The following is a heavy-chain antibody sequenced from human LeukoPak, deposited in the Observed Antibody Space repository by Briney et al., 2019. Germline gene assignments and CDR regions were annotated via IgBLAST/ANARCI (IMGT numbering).Heavy chain of an antibody. V-gene: IGHV4-39*07. J-gene: IGHJ5*02. Sequence: SETLSLTCTVSGASISTIISYWGWIRQTPGKGLEWIGSIYYSGTTYYNPSLESRVTISIDTSKNQFSVKLTSVTAADTAEYYCARDQGAVAGIDPWGQGTLVTVSS. CDR3: ARDQGAVAGIDP. CDR1: GASISTIISY. CDR2: IYYSGTT. D-gene: IGHD6-19*01.